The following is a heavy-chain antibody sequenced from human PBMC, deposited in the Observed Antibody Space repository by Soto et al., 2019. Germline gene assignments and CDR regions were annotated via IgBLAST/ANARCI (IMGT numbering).Heavy chain of an antibody. Sequence: GASVKVSCKASGGTFSSYAISWVRQAPGQGLEWMGGIIPIFGTANYAQKFQGRVTITADKSTSTAYMELSSLRSEDTAVYYCARSRELKKWMVPYYRMDVWGQGTTVTVSS. V-gene: IGHV1-69*06. CDR1: GGTFSSYA. J-gene: IGHJ6*02. D-gene: IGHD6-19*01. CDR2: IIPIFGTA. CDR3: ARSRELKKWMVPYYRMDV.